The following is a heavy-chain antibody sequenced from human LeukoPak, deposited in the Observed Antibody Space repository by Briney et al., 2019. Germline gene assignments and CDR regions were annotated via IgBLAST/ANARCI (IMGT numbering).Heavy chain of an antibody. V-gene: IGHV4-4*02. CDR2: IYHSGST. CDR3: ARRAYSSGYYFFDF. D-gene: IGHD3-22*01. CDR1: GGSISSSNW. Sequence: SETLSLTCAVSGGSISSSNWWSWVRQPPGKGLEWIGEIYHSGSTSYNPSLKSRVTISVDKSKNQFSLKLSSVTAADTAVYYCARRAYSSGYYFFDFWGQGTLVTVSS. J-gene: IGHJ4*02.